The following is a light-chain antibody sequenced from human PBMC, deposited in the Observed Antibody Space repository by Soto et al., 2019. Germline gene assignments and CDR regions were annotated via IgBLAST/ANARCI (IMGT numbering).Light chain of an antibody. CDR2: GNS. CDR3: PSYDSSQGV. Sequence: QSVLTQPPSVSGAPGQRVTISCTGSSSNIGAGYDVHWYQQLPGTAPKLLIYGNSNRPSGVPDRFSGSKSGTSASLAITGLQAEDEADYYCPSYDSSQGVFGGGTKVTVL. J-gene: IGLJ2*01. V-gene: IGLV1-40*01. CDR1: SSNIGAGYD.